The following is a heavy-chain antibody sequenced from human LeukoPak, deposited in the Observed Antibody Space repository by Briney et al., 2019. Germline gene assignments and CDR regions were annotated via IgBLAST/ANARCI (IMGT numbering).Heavy chain of an antibody. CDR1: GFTLSSGG. D-gene: IGHD6-13*01. J-gene: IGHJ4*02. CDR2: ISSSSSYI. V-gene: IGHV3-23*01. Sequence: VGTLRLSCAASGFTLSSGGRSWIRKAPGKGLEWVSSISSSSSYIYYADSVKGRFTISRDNSKNTLYLQMNSLRAEDTAVYYCAKDDSSSWYSNSFDYWGKGTLVTVSS. CDR3: AKDDSSSWYSNSFDY.